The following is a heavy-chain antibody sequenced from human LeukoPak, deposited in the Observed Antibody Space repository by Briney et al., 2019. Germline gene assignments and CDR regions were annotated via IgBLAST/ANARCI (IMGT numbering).Heavy chain of an antibody. D-gene: IGHD6-25*01. CDR2: VSHDGSTT. CDR1: GFTFTNYG. J-gene: IGHJ1*01. CDR3: AKEPNPYSSGWYFQT. Sequence: GGSLRLSCAASGFTFTNYGMQWVRQAPGKGLEWVAVVSHDGSTTFYADSVKGRFTISRDNSKNTLDLQMDSLRPEDTAVYYCAKEPNPYSSGWYFQTGARAPWSPSPQ. V-gene: IGHV3-30*18.